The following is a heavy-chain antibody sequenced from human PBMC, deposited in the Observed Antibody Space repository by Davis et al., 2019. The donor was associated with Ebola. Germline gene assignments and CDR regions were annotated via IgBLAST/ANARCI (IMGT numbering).Heavy chain of an antibody. J-gene: IGHJ4*02. V-gene: IGHV3-23*01. CDR3: AKSTMIVGDWDFDY. Sequence: GESLKISCAASGFTFSNYAMSWVRQAPGKGLEWVSSITGSGDSRYHADSVKGRFTISRDNSENTLHLQMNSLRADATAVYYCAKSTMIVGDWDFDYWGQGTLVTVSP. CDR2: ITGSGDSR. D-gene: IGHD3-22*01. CDR1: GFTFSNYA.